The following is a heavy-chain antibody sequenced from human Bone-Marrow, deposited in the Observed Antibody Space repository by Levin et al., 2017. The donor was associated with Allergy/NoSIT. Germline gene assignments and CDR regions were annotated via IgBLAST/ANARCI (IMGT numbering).Heavy chain of an antibody. D-gene: IGHD2-2*01. V-gene: IGHV3-21*01. Sequence: GESLKISCAASGFTFSRYYMNWVRQAPGKGLEWVSSISSSSDYIYDADSVKGRFTISRDNAMNLLYLQMNSLRAEDTAVYYCVRSLDCGSTSCWGATDYWGQGTLVTVSS. CDR1: GFTFSRYY. CDR3: VRSLDCGSTSCWGATDY. J-gene: IGHJ4*02. CDR2: ISSSSDYI.